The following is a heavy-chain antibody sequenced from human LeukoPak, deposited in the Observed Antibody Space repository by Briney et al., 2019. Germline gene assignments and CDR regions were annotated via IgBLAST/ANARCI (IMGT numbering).Heavy chain of an antibody. V-gene: IGHV3-48*02. D-gene: IGHD3-22*01. Sequence: GGSLRLSCAASGFTFSSYSMNWVRQAPGKGLEWVSYISSSSSTIYYADSVKGRFTISRDNAKNSLYLQMNSLRDEDTAVYYCARRRHYYDSSAHEDYYGMDVWGQGTTVTVSS. CDR1: GFTFSSYS. CDR2: ISSSSSTI. CDR3: ARRRHYYDSSAHEDYYGMDV. J-gene: IGHJ6*02.